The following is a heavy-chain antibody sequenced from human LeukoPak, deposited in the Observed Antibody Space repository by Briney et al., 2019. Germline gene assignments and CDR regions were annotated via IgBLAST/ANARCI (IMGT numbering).Heavy chain of an antibody. CDR3: AKVQSSGKGDRFDY. Sequence: SETLSLTCTVSGDSVSSYFWSWIRQPPGKGLDWIGYIYYDGRTDYNPSLTSRVTISVDTSKNQFSLKLSSVTAADTAVYYCAKVQSSGKGDRFDYWGQGALVSVSS. J-gene: IGHJ4*02. CDR2: IYYDGRT. D-gene: IGHD3-22*01. CDR1: GDSVSSYF. V-gene: IGHV4-59*08.